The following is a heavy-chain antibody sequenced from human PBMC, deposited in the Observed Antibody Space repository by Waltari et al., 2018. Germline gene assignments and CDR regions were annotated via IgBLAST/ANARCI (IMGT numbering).Heavy chain of an antibody. V-gene: IGHV1-69-2*01. CDR3: VTALGDRSSASRPFDV. D-gene: IGHD3-10*01. CDR1: GSRFTDYS. J-gene: IGHJ3*01. CDR2: VDPEDGET. Sequence: EVQLLQSGTELKKPGSTVTISCQVSGSRFTDYSIHWVQQAPGKGPQWMGLVDPEDGETIYAERFQGRVTITADTSTETAFMELSSLTSDDTAVYYCVTALGDRSSASRPFDVWGLGTLITVSS.